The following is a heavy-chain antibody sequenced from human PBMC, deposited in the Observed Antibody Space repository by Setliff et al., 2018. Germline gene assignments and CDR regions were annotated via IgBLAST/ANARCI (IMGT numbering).Heavy chain of an antibody. CDR2: INAGNGNT. CDR1: GYTFTSYA. CDR3: ARPDVGGSWTSDAFDI. J-gene: IGHJ3*02. V-gene: IGHV1-3*01. Sequence: ASVKVSCKASGYTFTSYAMHWVRQAPGQRLEWMGWINAGNGNTKYSQKFQGRVTITRDTSASTAYMELRSLRSDDTAVYYCARPDVGGSWTSDAFDIWGQGTMVTVSS.